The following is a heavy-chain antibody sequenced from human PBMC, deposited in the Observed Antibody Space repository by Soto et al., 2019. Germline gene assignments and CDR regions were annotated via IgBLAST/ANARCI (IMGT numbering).Heavy chain of an antibody. CDR3: ASEYSSSPSF. V-gene: IGHV3-7*05. D-gene: IGHD6-6*01. J-gene: IGHJ4*02. CDR2: IKQDGSEK. CDR1: GFTLSSYL. Sequence: GGALRISCAASGFTLSSYLMKWVRQAPGKGLEWVANIKQDGSEKYYVDSVKGRFTISRDNAKNSLYLQMNSLRAEDTAVYYCASEYSSSPSFWSQGTPVTVSS.